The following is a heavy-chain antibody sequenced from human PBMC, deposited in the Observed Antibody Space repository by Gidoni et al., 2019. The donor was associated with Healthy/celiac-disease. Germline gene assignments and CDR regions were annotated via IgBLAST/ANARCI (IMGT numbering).Heavy chain of an antibody. CDR1: GFPFSSYA. D-gene: IGHD3-16*02. CDR2: ISGSGGST. V-gene: IGHV3-23*01. J-gene: IGHJ6*02. CDR3: AKAYRRPYYYYGMDV. Sequence: EVQLLESGGGLVQPGGSLRLSCAASGFPFSSYAMSWVRQAPGKGLEWVSAISGSGGSTYYADSVKGRFTISRDNSKNTLYLQMNSLRAEDTAVYYCAKAYRRPYYYYGMDVWGQGTTVTVSS.